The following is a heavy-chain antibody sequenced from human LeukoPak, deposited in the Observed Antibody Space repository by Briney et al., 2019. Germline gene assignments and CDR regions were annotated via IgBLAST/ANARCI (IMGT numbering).Heavy chain of an antibody. D-gene: IGHD6-19*01. CDR2: ISHSGST. CDR1: GGSFSGYY. V-gene: IGHV4-34*01. CDR3: AIFPHSSGTTKDY. J-gene: IGHJ4*02. Sequence: SETLSLTCAVYGGSFSGYYWSWIRQPPGKGLEWIGEISHSGSTNYNPSLKSRVTISVDTSKNQFSLKLSSVTAADTAVYYCAIFPHSSGTTKDYWGQGTLVTVSS.